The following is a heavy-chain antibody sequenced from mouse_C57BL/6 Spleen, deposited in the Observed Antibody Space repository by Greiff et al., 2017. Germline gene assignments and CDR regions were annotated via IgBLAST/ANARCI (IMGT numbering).Heavy chain of an antibody. CDR1: GFTFSSYA. CDR2: ISDGGSYT. Sequence: EVKLMESGGGLVKPGGSLKLSCAASGFTFSSYAMSWVRQTPEKRLEWVATISDGGSYTYYPDNVKGRFTIYRDNAKNNLYLQMSHLKSEDTAMYYCARDSEDAMDYWGQGTSVTVSS. CDR3: ARDSEDAMDY. V-gene: IGHV5-4*01. J-gene: IGHJ4*01.